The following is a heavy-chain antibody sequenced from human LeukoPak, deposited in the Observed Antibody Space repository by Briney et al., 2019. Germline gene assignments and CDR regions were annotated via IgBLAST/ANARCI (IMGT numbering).Heavy chain of an antibody. D-gene: IGHD3-16*02. Sequence: PGGSLRLSCAASGFTFSNAWMSWVRQAPGKGLEWVGRIKSKTDGGTTDYAAPVKGRFTIPRDDSKNTLYLQMNSLKTEDTAVYYCTTFMITFGGVIADHDAFDIWGQGTMVTVSS. CDR3: TTFMITFGGVIADHDAFDI. CDR2: IKSKTDGGTT. V-gene: IGHV3-15*01. J-gene: IGHJ3*02. CDR1: GFTFSNAW.